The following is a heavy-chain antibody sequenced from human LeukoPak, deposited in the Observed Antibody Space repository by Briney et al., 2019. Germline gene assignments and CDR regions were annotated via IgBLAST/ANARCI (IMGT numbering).Heavy chain of an antibody. D-gene: IGHD6-13*01. V-gene: IGHV4-31*03. CDR1: GGSISSGGYS. Sequence: SETLSLTCTVSGGSISSGGYSWSWIRQHPGKGLEWIGYIYYSGSTYYNPSLKSRVTISVDTSKNQFSLKLSSVTAADTAVYYCARDTLGPGIAASRGAFDIWGQGTMVTVSS. J-gene: IGHJ3*02. CDR3: ARDTLGPGIAASRGAFDI. CDR2: IYYSGST.